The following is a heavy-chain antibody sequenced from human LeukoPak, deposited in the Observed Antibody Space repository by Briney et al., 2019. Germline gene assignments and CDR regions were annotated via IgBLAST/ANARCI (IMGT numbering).Heavy chain of an antibody. V-gene: IGHV4-59*01. CDR3: ARGASPVTREDWFDP. J-gene: IGHJ5*02. D-gene: IGHD4-11*01. CDR1: GGSISSYY. Sequence: SETLSLTCTVSGGSISSYYWSWIRQPPGKGLEWIGYIYYSGSTNYNPSLKSLVTISVDTSKNQFSLKLSSVTAADTAVYYCARGASPVTREDWFDPWGQGTLVTVSS. CDR2: IYYSGST.